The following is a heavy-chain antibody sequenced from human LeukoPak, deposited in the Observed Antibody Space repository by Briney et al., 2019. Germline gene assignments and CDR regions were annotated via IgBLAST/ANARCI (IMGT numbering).Heavy chain of an antibody. CDR2: IIPIFGTA. CDR1: GGTFSSYA. Sequence: SVKVSCKASGGTFSSYAISWVRQAPGQGLEWMRGIIPIFGTANYAQKFQGRVTITTDESTSTAYMELSSLRSEDTAVYYCARSIFYGDYAPWYYFDYWGQGTLVTVSS. J-gene: IGHJ4*02. V-gene: IGHV1-69*05. D-gene: IGHD4-17*01. CDR3: ARSIFYGDYAPWYYFDY.